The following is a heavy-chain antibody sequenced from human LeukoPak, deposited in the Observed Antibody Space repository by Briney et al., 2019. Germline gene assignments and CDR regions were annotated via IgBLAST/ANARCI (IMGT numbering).Heavy chain of an antibody. D-gene: IGHD3-9*01. J-gene: IGHJ5*02. Sequence: GGSLRLSCAASGFTFSTFAMTWVRQAPGKGLEWVSAITSSGGDTFYADSMKGRFTISRDNSKNTLYLQIRSLRAEDTAVYFCAKVATEYKEILTAYYRPSGRLDPWGQGTLVTVSS. CDR1: GFTFSTFA. CDR3: AKVATEYKEILTAYYRPSGRLDP. CDR2: ITSSGGDT. V-gene: IGHV3-23*05.